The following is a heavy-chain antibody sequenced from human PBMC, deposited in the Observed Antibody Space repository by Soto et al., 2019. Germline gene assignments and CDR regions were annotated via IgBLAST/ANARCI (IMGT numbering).Heavy chain of an antibody. J-gene: IGHJ6*02. CDR2: IYYSGST. D-gene: IGHD6-19*01. CDR3: ASQGSGWPDYYYYGMDV. CDR1: GGSISSYY. Sequence: SETLSLTCTVSGGSISSYYCSWIRQPPGKGLEWIGYIYYSGSTNYNPSLKSRVTISVDTSKNQFSLKLSSVTAADTAVYYCASQGSGWPDYYYYGMDVWGQGTTVTVSS. V-gene: IGHV4-59*01.